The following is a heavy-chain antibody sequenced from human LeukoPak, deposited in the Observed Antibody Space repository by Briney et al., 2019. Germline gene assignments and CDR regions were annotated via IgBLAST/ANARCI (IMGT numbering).Heavy chain of an antibody. CDR2: IYDSVTT. D-gene: IGHD6-19*01. CDR1: GGSIGNGGYF. V-gene: IGHV4-31*03. CDR3: VRERSSGWYRF. J-gene: IGHJ4*02. Sequence: SETLSLTCTVSGGSIGNGGYFWTWLRQYPGKGLEWIGYIYDSVTTYYNPSLKSRVAISLDRSKNQFSLNLTSVTAADRAVYYCVRERSSGWYRFWGQGILVAVSS.